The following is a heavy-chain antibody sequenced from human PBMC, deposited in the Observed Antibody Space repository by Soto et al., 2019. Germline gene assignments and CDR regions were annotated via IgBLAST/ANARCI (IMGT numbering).Heavy chain of an antibody. CDR1: GFSFADYT. Sequence: EVPLVESGGGLVQPGRSLRLSCTASGFSFADYTMHWVRQAPGKGPEWVSGVTWDSGTKAYADSVKGRFAISRDNADNSLYLQMSSLRPEDTAFYYCTKGNWGSPFDYWGQGTLVTVSS. D-gene: IGHD7-27*01. CDR3: TKGNWGSPFDY. V-gene: IGHV3-9*01. J-gene: IGHJ4*02. CDR2: VTWDSGTK.